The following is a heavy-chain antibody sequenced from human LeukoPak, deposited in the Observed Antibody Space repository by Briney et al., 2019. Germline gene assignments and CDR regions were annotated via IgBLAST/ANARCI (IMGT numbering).Heavy chain of an antibody. J-gene: IGHJ4*02. CDR3: ARPNYYDSSGYPSVLDY. V-gene: IGHV3-7*01. CDR1: GFTFSSYW. D-gene: IGHD3-22*01. Sequence: GGSLRLSCAASGFTFSSYWMSWVRQAPGKGLEWVANIKQDGIEKYYVDSVKGRFTISRDNAKTSLYLQMNSLRAEDTAVYYCARPNYYDSSGYPSVLDYWGQGTLVTVPS. CDR2: IKQDGIEK.